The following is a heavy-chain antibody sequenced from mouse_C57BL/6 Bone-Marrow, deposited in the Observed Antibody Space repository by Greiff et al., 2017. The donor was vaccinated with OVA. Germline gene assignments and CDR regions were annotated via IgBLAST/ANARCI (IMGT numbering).Heavy chain of an antibody. D-gene: IGHD2-1*01. Sequence: EVQLQQSGAELVRPGASVKLSCTASGFTFKDDYMHWVQQRPEQGLEWIGWIDPENGDTEYASKFQGKATITADTSSNTAYLQLSSLTSEDTAVYYCTSYGNFDYWGQGTTLTVSS. CDR2: IDPENGDT. CDR3: TSYGNFDY. CDR1: GFTFKDDY. V-gene: IGHV14-4*01. J-gene: IGHJ2*01.